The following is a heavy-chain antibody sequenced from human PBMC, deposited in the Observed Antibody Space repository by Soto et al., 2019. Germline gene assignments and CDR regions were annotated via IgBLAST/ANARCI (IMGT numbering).Heavy chain of an antibody. D-gene: IGHD3-10*01. CDR2: INSDGSST. J-gene: IGHJ4*02. V-gene: IGHV3-74*01. Sequence: EVQLVESGGGLVQPGGSLRLSCAASGFTLSSYWMHWVRQAPGEGLVWVSRINSDGSSTSYADSVKGRFTISRDNAKNTLYLQMNSLRAEDTAVYYCASAYYYGSGSYRPFDYWGQGTLVTVSS. CDR1: GFTLSSYW. CDR3: ASAYYYGSGSYRPFDY.